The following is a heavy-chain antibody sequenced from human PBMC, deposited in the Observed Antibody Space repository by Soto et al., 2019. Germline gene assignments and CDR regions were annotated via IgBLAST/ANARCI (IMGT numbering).Heavy chain of an antibody. V-gene: IGHV4-59*01. CDR1: GGSISSYY. Sequence: NPSETLSLTCTVSGGSISSYYWSWIRQPPGKGLEWIGYIYYSGSTNYNPSLKSRVTISVDTSKNQFSLKLSSVTAADTAVYYCARGYYDSSGYYSFDYWGQGTLVTVSS. J-gene: IGHJ4*02. CDR2: IYYSGST. CDR3: ARGYYDSSGYYSFDY. D-gene: IGHD3-22*01.